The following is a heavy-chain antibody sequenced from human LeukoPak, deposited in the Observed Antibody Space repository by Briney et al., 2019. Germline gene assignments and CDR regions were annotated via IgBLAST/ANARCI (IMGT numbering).Heavy chain of an antibody. CDR3: ARQNQRHYYGSGSYCD. D-gene: IGHD3-10*01. CDR1: GYSFTSYW. V-gene: IGHV5-51*01. Sequence: GESLKISCKGSGYSFTSYWIGWVRQMPGKGLEWMGIIYPGDSDTRYSPSFQGQVTISADKSISTAYLQWSSLKASDTAMYYCARQNQRHYYGSGSYCDWGQGTLVTVSS. J-gene: IGHJ4*02. CDR2: IYPGDSDT.